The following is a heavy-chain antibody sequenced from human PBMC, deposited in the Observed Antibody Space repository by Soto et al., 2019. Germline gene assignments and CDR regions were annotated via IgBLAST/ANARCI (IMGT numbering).Heavy chain of an antibody. J-gene: IGHJ3*02. Sequence: LVKVACKASGGTFSSYAISWVRQDTGQGLEWMGGIIPIFGTANYAQKFQGRVTITADESTSTAYMELSSLRSEDTAVYYCARSLLRYFDWLLYSPAKSDAFDIWGQGTMVTVSS. D-gene: IGHD3-9*01. V-gene: IGHV1-69*13. CDR3: ARSLLRYFDWLLYSPAKSDAFDI. CDR2: IIPIFGTA. CDR1: GGTFSSYA.